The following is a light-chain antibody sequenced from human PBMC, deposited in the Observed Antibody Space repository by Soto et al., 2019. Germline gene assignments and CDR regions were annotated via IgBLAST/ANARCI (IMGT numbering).Light chain of an antibody. CDR2: AAS. J-gene: IGKJ5*01. Sequence: DLQLTQSPSFLSASVGDRVTITCRASQAIDTYLAWYQQKPGKAPKLLIYAASLLQSGVPSRFSGSGSGTEFPLTINSLQPEDFASYYCQQLNSFPFIFGQGTRLEIK. CDR1: QAIDTY. V-gene: IGKV1-9*01. CDR3: QQLNSFPFI.